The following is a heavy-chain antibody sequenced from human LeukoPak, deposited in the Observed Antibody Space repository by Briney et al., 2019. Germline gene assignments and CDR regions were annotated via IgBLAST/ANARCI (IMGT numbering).Heavy chain of an antibody. V-gene: IGHV3-64D*06. CDR3: VKDHDWGAFHI. Sequence: PGGSLRLSCSASGFTFSTYAMHWVRQAPGKGLEYVSGISSNGGSTYYAYSVKGRFTISRDNSKNTLYLQMSSLRPEDTAVFYCVKDHDWGAFHIWGQGTMVTVSS. CDR2: ISSNGGST. D-gene: IGHD7-27*01. CDR1: GFTFSTYA. J-gene: IGHJ3*02.